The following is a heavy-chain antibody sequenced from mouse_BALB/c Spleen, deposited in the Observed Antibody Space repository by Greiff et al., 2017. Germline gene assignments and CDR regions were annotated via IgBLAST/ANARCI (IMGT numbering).Heavy chain of an antibody. J-gene: IGHJ3*01. V-gene: IGHV5-6-5*01. CDR1: GFTFSSYA. CDR2: ISSGGST. D-gene: IGHD2-14*01. CDR3: ARDYRYEFAY. Sequence: EVQLVESGGGLVKPGGSLKLSCAASGFTFSSYAMSWVRQTPEKRLEWVASISSGGSTYYPDSVKGRFTISRDNARNILYLQMSSLRSEDTAMYYCARDYRYEFAYWGQGTLVTVSA.